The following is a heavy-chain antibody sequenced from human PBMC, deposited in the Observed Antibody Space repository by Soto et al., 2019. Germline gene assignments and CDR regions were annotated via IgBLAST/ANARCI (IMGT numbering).Heavy chain of an antibody. J-gene: IGHJ2*01. D-gene: IGHD2-15*01. Sequence: QVQLVQSGGEVKKPGASVKVSCQASGYTFSDYAISWVRQAPGQGREWMGWISASTRNTDQAQNFQGRVIMTLDTSTNTAYMELRSLRSDDTAVYYCVRCYCSVGSCYACWHFDLWGRGTLVTVSS. CDR3: VRCYCSVGSCYACWHFDL. CDR1: GYTFSDYA. CDR2: ISASTRNT. V-gene: IGHV1-18*01.